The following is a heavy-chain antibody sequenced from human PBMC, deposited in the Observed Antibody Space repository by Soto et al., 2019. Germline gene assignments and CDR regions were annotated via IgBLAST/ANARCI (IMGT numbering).Heavy chain of an antibody. CDR2: IYYSGTA. D-gene: IGHD4-17*01. Sequence: QVQLQESGPGLVKPSQTLSLTCPVSGGSISSGGHYWSWIRQHPGKGLEWIGYIYYSGTAYYNPSLKGRITTSLETSKNQFSLKLSAVTAAATAVYYGARDRDPPLDGGFDVWGQGTMVTVSS. J-gene: IGHJ3*01. CDR1: GGSISSGGHY. CDR3: ARDRDPPLDGGFDV. V-gene: IGHV4-31*03.